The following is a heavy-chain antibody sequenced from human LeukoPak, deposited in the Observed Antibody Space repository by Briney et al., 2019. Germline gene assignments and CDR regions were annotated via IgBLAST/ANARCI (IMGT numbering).Heavy chain of an antibody. CDR2: IYYSGST. V-gene: IGHV4-59*12. CDR1: GGSISSYY. D-gene: IGHD5-18*01. J-gene: IGHJ4*02. Sequence: SETLSLTCTVSGGSISSYYWSWIRQPPGKGLEWIGCIYYSGSTYYNPSLTSRVTISVDTSKNQFSLKLSSVTAADTAVYYCGREGRYTYGLQIDWGQGTLVTVSS. CDR3: GREGRYTYGLQID.